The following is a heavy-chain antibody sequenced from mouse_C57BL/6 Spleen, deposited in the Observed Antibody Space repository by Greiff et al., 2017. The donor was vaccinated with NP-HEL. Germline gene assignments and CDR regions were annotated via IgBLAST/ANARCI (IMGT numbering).Heavy chain of an antibody. Sequence: VKLMESGPGLVAPSQSLSITCTVSGFSLTSYGVSWVRQPPGKGLEWLGVIWGDGSTNYYSALISRPSISKENSKSQAFLQLHSLQTVDTATYYCAKPPIYDGYAMDYWGQGTSVTVSS. V-gene: IGHV2-3*01. J-gene: IGHJ4*01. CDR3: AKPPIYDGYAMDY. D-gene: IGHD2-3*01. CDR1: GFSLTSYG. CDR2: IWGDGST.